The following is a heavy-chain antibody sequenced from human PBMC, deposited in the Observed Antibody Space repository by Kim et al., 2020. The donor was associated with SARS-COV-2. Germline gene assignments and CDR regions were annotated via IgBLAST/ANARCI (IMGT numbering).Heavy chain of an antibody. Sequence: KFQGRVTMTRDTSTSTVYMELSSLRSEDTAVYYCARAGADYGGDNLLFDYWGQGTLVTVSS. V-gene: IGHV1-46*01. D-gene: IGHD4-17*01. J-gene: IGHJ4*02. CDR3: ARAGADYGGDNLLFDY.